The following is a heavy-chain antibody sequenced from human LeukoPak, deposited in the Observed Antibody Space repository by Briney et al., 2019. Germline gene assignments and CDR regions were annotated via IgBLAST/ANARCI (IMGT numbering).Heavy chain of an antibody. CDR1: RFTFSSYS. V-gene: IGHV3-21*01. J-gene: IGHJ3*02. CDR2: ISSSNSYM. Sequence: GGSLRLSCAASRFTFSSYSMNWVRQAPGKGLEWVSSISSSNSYMYYADSVKGRFTISRDNAKNSLYLQMNSLRAEDTAVYYCARDYFAVANNGDGSDIWGQGTMVTISS. CDR3: ARDYFAVANNGDGSDI. D-gene: IGHD6-19*01.